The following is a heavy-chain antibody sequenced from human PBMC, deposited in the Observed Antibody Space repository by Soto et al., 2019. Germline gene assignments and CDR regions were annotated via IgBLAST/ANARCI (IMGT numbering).Heavy chain of an antibody. Sequence: GGSLRLSCAASGFSFSSYAMSWVRQAPGKGLEWVSDISGSGGSTYYADSVKGRFTISRDSPKNMLYLQMNSLRAEDTAIYYCAKPLRVVTASPFDYWGQGTLVTVSS. J-gene: IGHJ4*02. CDR1: GFSFSSYA. CDR2: ISGSGGST. D-gene: IGHD2-21*02. CDR3: AKPLRVVTASPFDY. V-gene: IGHV3-23*01.